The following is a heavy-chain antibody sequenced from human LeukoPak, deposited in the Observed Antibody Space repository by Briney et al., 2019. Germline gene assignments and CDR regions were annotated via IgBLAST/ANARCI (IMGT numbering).Heavy chain of an antibody. CDR1: GGSISSYY. D-gene: IGHD3-22*01. Sequence: SETLSLTCTVSGGSISSYYWSWIRQPPGKGLEWIGYIYYSGSTNYNPSLKSRVTISVDTSKNQFSLKLTSVTAADTAVYYCAREGYSDSSGSFLGRFDPWGQGTLVTVSS. V-gene: IGHV4-59*01. CDR2: IYYSGST. J-gene: IGHJ5*02. CDR3: AREGYSDSSGSFLGRFDP.